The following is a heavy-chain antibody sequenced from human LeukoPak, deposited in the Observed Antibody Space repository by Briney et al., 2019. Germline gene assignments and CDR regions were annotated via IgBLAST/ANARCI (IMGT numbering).Heavy chain of an antibody. CDR1: GYRFTSYW. CDR3: ARRYHSGYPYYFDY. D-gene: IGHD3-22*01. Sequence: GESLKISCKGSGYRFTSYWIGWVRQMPGKGLEWMGIIYPGDSDTRYGPSFQGQVTISPDKSISTAYLQWSSLKASDTAMYYCARRYHSGYPYYFDYWGQGTLVTVSS. CDR2: IYPGDSDT. V-gene: IGHV5-51*01. J-gene: IGHJ4*02.